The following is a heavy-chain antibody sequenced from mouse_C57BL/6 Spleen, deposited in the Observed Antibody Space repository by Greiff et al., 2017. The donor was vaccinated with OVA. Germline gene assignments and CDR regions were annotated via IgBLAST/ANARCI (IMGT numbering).Heavy chain of an antibody. Sequence: QVQLQQPGTELVKPGASVKLSCKASGYTFTSYWMHWVKQRPGQGLEWIGNINPSNGGTNYNEKFKSKATLTVDKSSSTAYMQLSSLTSEDSAVYDCARSLYDYDPAWFAYWGQGTLVTVSA. CDR3: ARSLYDYDPAWFAY. CDR1: GYTFTSYW. CDR2: INPSNGGT. D-gene: IGHD2-4*01. J-gene: IGHJ3*01. V-gene: IGHV1-53*01.